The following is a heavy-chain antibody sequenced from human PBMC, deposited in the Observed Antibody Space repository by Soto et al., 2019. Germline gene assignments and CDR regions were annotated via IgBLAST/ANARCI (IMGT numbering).Heavy chain of an antibody. V-gene: IGHV4-30-4*01. D-gene: IGHD3-3*01. CDR3: ARDTSQYYDFWSGYYADYYYYGMDV. CDR2: IYYSGST. CDR1: GGSISSGDYY. Sequence: SETLSLTCTVSGGSISSGDYYWSWIRQPPGKGLEWIGYIYYSGSTYYNPSLKSRVTISVDTSKNQFSLKLSSVTAADTAVYYCARDTSQYYDFWSGYYADYYYYGMDVWGQGTTVTVSS. J-gene: IGHJ6*02.